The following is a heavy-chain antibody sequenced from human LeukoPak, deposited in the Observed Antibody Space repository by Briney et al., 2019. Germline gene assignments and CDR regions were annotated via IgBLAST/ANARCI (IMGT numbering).Heavy chain of an antibody. Sequence: PSETLSLTCTVSGGSISSSSYYWGWIRQPPGKGLEWIGSIYYSGSTYYNPSLKSRVTISVDTSKNQFSLKLSSVTAADTAVYYCARDPPHYDFYAAEGDHGYWGQGTLVTVSS. D-gene: IGHD3-3*01. V-gene: IGHV4-39*02. J-gene: IGHJ4*02. CDR1: GGSISSSSYY. CDR2: IYYSGST. CDR3: ARDPPHYDFYAAEGDHGY.